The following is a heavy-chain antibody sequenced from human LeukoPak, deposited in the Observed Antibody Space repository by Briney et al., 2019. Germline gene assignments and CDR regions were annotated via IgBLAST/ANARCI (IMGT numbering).Heavy chain of an antibody. D-gene: IGHD4/OR15-4a*01. CDR1: EYSFTGYN. J-gene: IGHJ4*02. V-gene: IGHV1-2*06. Sequence: ASVKVSCKASEYSFTGYNIYWMRQAPGQGLEWMGRTNFDSGGTNSAQKFQGRVTMTRDTSVSTAYMELTRLISDDTAVYYCARLSIPDYYFDLWGQGAPVTVSS. CDR3: ARLSIPDYYFDL. CDR2: TNFDSGGT.